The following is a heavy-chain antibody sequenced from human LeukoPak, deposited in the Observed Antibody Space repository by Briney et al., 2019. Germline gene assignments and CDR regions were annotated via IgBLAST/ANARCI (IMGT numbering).Heavy chain of an antibody. V-gene: IGHV3-23*01. J-gene: IGHJ3*02. CDR3: AKEYMVRGVTDAFDI. CDR1: GFTFRSYT. CDR2: ISGSGGST. Sequence: PGGSLRLSCAASGFTFRSYTMRWVRQAPGKGLEWVSAISGSGGSTYYADSVKGRFTISRDNSKNTLYLQMNSLRAEDTAVYYCAKEYMVRGVTDAFDIWGQGTMVTVSS. D-gene: IGHD3-10*01.